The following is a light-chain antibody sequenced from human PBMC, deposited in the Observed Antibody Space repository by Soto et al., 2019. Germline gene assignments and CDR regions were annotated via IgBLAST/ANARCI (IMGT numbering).Light chain of an antibody. Sequence: EIVMTQSPATLSVSPGERATLSCRASQSVSSNLAWYQQKPGQAPRLLIYGASTRATGIPARFSGSGSGTEFTLTISSLQSEDCAVYYCQHSNKWPPSTFRQG. CDR1: QSVSSN. CDR3: QHSNKWPPST. V-gene: IGKV3-15*01. J-gene: IGKJ1*01. CDR2: GAS.